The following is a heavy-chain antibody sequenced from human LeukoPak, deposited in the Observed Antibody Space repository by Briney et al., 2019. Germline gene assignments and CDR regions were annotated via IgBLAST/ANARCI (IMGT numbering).Heavy chain of an antibody. V-gene: IGHV4-59*01. J-gene: IGHJ4*02. CDR3: ATFFGGSSGYFDY. CDR2: MYYSGIT. Sequence: KPSETLSLTCAVYGGSFSGYYWSWIRQSPGKGLEWIGPMYYSGITKYNPSLQSRVTMSLDTSKNHFSLTVNSVTAADTAVYYCATFFGGSSGYFDYWGQGTLVTVSS. CDR1: GGSFSGYY. D-gene: IGHD4-23*01.